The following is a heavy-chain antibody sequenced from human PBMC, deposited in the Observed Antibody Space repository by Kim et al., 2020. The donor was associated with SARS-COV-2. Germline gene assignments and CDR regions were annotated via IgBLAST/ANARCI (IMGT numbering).Heavy chain of an antibody. CDR3: AKISSNNPF. V-gene: IGHV7-4-1*02. CDR1: GYTFTNYA. J-gene: IGHJ4*02. CDR2: INTKTGIP. D-gene: IGHD1-1*01. Sequence: ASVKVSCKTSGYTFTNYAMNWVRQAPGQGLEWMGWINTKTGIPTYAQGFTGRFVFSLDTSVNTAYLQISSLTAEDTAVYYCAKISSNNPFWGQGPLVTVSS.